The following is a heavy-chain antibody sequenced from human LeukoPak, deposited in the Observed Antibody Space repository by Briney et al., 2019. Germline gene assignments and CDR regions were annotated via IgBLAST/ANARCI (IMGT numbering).Heavy chain of an antibody. CDR2: IYYSGST. V-gene: IGHV4-59*08. CDR3: ARLRRYYDSSGYSYFDY. J-gene: IGHJ4*02. D-gene: IGHD3-22*01. CDR1: GGSISSYY. Sequence: SETLSLTCTVSGGSISSYYWSWIRQPPGKGLEWIGYIYYSGSTNYNPSLKSRVTISVDTSKNQFSLKLSSVTAADTAVYYCARLRRYYDSSGYSYFDYWGQGTLVTVSS.